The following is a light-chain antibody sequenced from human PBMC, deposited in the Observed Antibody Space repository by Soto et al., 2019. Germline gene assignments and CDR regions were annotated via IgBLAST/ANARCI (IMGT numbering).Light chain of an antibody. CDR2: GAS. J-gene: IGKJ1*01. CDR1: QSVSSS. CDR3: QHYGSSRT. Sequence: EIVITQSPATLSVPPEERATLSCRASQSVSSSLAWYQQKPGQAPRLLIYGASSRATGIPDRFSGSGSGPDFTLTISRLEPEDFAVYFCQHYGSSRTFGQGTKV. V-gene: IGKV3-20*01.